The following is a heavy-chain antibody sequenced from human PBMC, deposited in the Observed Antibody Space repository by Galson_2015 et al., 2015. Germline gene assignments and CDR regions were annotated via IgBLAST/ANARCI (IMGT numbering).Heavy chain of an antibody. J-gene: IGHJ4*02. V-gene: IGHV3-30*07. CDR3: ASSYSSSWYGFDY. Sequence: ISSDGSNEYYADSVKGRFTIARDNSKNTLYLQMNSLRAEDTAVYYCASSYSSSWYGFDYWGQGTLVTVSS. CDR2: ISSDGSNE. D-gene: IGHD6-13*01.